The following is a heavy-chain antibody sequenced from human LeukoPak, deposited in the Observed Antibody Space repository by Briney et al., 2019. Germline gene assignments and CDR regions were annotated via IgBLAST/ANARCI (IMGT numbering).Heavy chain of an antibody. Sequence: SETLSLTCTVSGDSISSYYWSWIRQPPGKGLEWIGYIYYDGSTNSNPSLKSRVTISVDTSKNQFSLKLSSVTAADTAVYYCARVAMAENYYDSSGYFDYWGQGTLVTVSS. V-gene: IGHV4-59*01. CDR1: GDSISSYY. CDR2: IYYDGST. J-gene: IGHJ4*02. CDR3: ARVAMAENYYDSSGYFDY. D-gene: IGHD3-22*01.